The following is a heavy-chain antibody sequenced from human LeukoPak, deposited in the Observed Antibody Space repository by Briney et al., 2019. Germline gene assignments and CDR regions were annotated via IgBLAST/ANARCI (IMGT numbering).Heavy chain of an antibody. CDR3: ARAPPHVYYDFWSGYSPYYGMDV. Sequence: GASVKVSCKASGYTFTGYYMHWVRQAPGQGLEGMGWINPNSGGTNYAQKFQGRVTMTRDTSISTAYMELSRLRSDGTAVYYCARAPPHVYYDFWSGYSPYYGMDVRGQGTTVTVSS. CDR2: INPNSGGT. V-gene: IGHV1-2*02. D-gene: IGHD3-3*01. J-gene: IGHJ6*02. CDR1: GYTFTGYY.